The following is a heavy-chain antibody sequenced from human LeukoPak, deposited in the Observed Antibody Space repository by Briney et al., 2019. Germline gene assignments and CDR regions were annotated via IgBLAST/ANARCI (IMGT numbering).Heavy chain of an antibody. D-gene: IGHD6-13*01. CDR3: ARDRYSSSHFGY. CDR2: ISCSGGAT. CDR1: GFTFSGYA. Sequence: PGGSLRLSCEASGFTFSGYAMSWVRQAPGKGLEWVSRISCSGGATYYADSAKGLCTFSRESSKDTMYVQTKSRRADDTAVYYCARDRYSSSHFGYWGQGTLVTVSS. V-gene: IGHV3-23*01. J-gene: IGHJ4*02.